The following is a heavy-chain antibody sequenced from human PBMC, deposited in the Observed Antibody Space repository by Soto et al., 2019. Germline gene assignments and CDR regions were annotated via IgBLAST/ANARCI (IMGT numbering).Heavy chain of an antibody. CDR1: GGSISSYY. V-gene: IGHV4-59*01. D-gene: IGHD4-17*01. J-gene: IGHJ5*02. CDR2: IYYSGST. Sequence: SETLSLTCTVSGGSISSYYWSWIRQPPGKGLEWIGYIYYSGSTNYNPSLKSRVTISVDTSKNQFSLKLSSVTAADTAVYYCARDRDYGDYGGWFDPWGQGTLVTVSS. CDR3: ARDRDYGDYGGWFDP.